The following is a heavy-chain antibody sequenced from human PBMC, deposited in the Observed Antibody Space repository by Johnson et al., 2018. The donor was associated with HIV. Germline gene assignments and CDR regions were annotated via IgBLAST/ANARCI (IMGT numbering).Heavy chain of an antibody. CDR1: GFTFSSYG. CDR3: AKDLIYGSGPVDI. D-gene: IGHD3-10*01. V-gene: IGHV3-33*06. J-gene: IGHJ3*02. Sequence: QMLLVESGGGVVQPGRSLRLSCAASGFTFSSYGMHWVRQAPGKGLEWVAVIWYDGSNKYYADSVKGRFTISRDNSKNTLYLHMNRLRAEDTAVYYCAKDLIYGSGPVDIWGQGTMVTVSS. CDR2: IWYDGSNK.